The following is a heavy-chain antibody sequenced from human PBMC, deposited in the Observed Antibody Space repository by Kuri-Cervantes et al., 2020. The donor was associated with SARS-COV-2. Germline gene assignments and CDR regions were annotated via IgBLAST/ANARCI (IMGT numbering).Heavy chain of an antibody. V-gene: IGHV1-8*03. Sequence: ASVKVSCKASGYIFTSYDINWVRQATGQGLEWMGWMNPNSGNTGYAQKFQGRVTITRNTSISTAYMELSSLRSEDTAVYYCARAFSNYVDWFDPWGQGTLVTVSS. J-gene: IGHJ5*02. D-gene: IGHD4-11*01. CDR2: MNPNSGNT. CDR3: ARAFSNYVDWFDP. CDR1: GYIFTSYD.